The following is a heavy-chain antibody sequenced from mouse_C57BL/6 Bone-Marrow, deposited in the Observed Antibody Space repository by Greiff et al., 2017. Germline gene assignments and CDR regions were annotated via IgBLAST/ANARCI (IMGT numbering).Heavy chain of an antibody. Sequence: QVQLQQPGAELVKPGASVKLSCKASGYTFTSYWMQWVKQRPGQGLEWIGEIDPSDSYTDYNQKFKGKATLTVDTSSSTAYMQRSSLTSEDTAVFDCASEEWRAAMGYWGQGTSVTVSS. D-gene: IGHD1-3*01. CDR3: ASEEWRAAMGY. V-gene: IGHV1-50*01. CDR1: GYTFTSYW. J-gene: IGHJ4*01. CDR2: IDPSDSYT.